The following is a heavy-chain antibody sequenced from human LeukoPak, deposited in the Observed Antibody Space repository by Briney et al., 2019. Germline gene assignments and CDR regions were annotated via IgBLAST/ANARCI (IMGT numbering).Heavy chain of an antibody. CDR3: ARESGWYGMDV. J-gene: IGHJ6*02. Sequence: GASVPVSFMSSGYTFPNYGISWLRQAPGQGLEWMGWISAYNGNTNYAQKLQGRVTMTTDTSTSTAYMELRSLRSDDTAVYYCARESGWYGMDVWGQGTTVTVSS. CDR2: ISAYNGNT. V-gene: IGHV1-18*01. CDR1: GYTFPNYG. D-gene: IGHD6-19*01.